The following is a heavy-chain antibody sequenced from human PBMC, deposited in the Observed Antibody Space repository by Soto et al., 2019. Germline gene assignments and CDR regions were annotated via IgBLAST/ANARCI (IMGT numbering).Heavy chain of an antibody. CDR2: INSDGSST. Sequence: EVRLEESGGGLVQPGGSLRLSCEASGFIFSSHWMHWVRQSAEKGLVWVSRINSDGSSTAYADSVKGRFTISRDNAKNTLYLQMNSLRVEDTAVYYCARDRPDISNPTDHPMFDYWGQGTQVTVSS. D-gene: IGHD6-6*01. V-gene: IGHV3-74*01. CDR1: GFIFSSHW. CDR3: ARDRPDISNPTDHPMFDY. J-gene: IGHJ4*02.